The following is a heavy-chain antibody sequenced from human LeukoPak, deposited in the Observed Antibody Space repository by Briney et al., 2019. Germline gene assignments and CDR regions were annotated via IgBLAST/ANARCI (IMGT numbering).Heavy chain of an antibody. J-gene: IGHJ4*02. V-gene: IGHV3-9*01. D-gene: IGHD2-2*01. CDR3: AKDRWSSSTSFLFDY. Sequence: GRSLRLSCAASGFTFDDYAMHWVRQAPGKGLEWVSGISWNRGSIGYADSVKGRFTISRDNAKNSLYLQMNSLRAEDTALYYCAKDRWSSSTSFLFDYWGQGTLVTVSS. CDR2: ISWNRGSI. CDR1: GFTFDDYA.